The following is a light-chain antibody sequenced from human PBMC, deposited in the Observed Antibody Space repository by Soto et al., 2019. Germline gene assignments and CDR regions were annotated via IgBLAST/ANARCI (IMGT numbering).Light chain of an antibody. J-gene: IGKJ1*01. V-gene: IGKV3-20*01. CDR2: GAS. CDR3: QQYNTYLTWT. Sequence: EIVLTQSPGTLSLSPGERATLSCRASQSVSSSYLAWYQQKPGQAPRLLIYGASSRATGIPDRFSGSGSGTEFTLTISSLQPEDAATYYCQQYNTYLTWTFGQGTKVDIK. CDR1: QSVSSSY.